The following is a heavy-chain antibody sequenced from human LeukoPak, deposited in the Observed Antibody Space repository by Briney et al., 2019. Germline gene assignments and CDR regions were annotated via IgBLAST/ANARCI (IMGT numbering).Heavy chain of an antibody. CDR2: INHSGST. V-gene: IGHV4-34*01. CDR3: ARGVLVMTTVTPHYYGMDV. J-gene: IGHJ6*02. Sequence: SETLSLTCTVSGGSISSYYWSWIRQPPGEGLEWIGEINHSGSTNYNPSLKSRVTISVDTSKNQFSLKLSSVTAADTAVYYCARGVLVMTTVTPHYYGMDVWGQGTTVTVSS. D-gene: IGHD4-17*01. CDR1: GGSISSYY.